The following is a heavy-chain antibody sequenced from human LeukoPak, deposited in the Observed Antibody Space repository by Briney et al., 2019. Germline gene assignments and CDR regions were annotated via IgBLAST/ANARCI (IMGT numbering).Heavy chain of an antibody. V-gene: IGHV4-4*07. CDR2: IYTSGST. CDR1: GGSISSYY. J-gene: IGHJ4*02. Sequence: SETLSLTCTVSGGSISSYYWGWIRQPAGKGLEWIGRIYTSGSTNYNPSLKSRVTISVDTSKNQFSLKLSSVTAADTAVYYCASPGYCSSTSCFDYWGQGTLVTVSS. CDR3: ASPGYCSSTSCFDY. D-gene: IGHD2-2*01.